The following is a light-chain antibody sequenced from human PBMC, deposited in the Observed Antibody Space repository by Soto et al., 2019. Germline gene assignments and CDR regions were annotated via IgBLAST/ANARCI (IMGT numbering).Light chain of an antibody. J-gene: IGKJ1*01. CDR1: QTFNNY. CDR3: LQDYIYPWT. Sequence: IQMTQSPSSLSASVGDTFTISCRASQTFNNYLNWYQHKPGKAPKLLIYKASSLESGVSSRFSGSGSGTDFTLTISSLQPEDFATYYCLQDYIYPWTFGQGTKVDI. V-gene: IGKV1-6*01. CDR2: KAS.